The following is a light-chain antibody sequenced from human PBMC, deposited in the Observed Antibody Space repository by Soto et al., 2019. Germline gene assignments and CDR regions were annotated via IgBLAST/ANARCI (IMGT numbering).Light chain of an antibody. Sequence: QAVLTQPASVSGSPGQSITISCTGTSSDVGGYNYVSWYQQHPGKAPKLMIYEVSNRPSGVSNRFSGSKSGNTASLTIFGLQAEDEADYYCTSYTTTTFCVFGTGTKVTVL. V-gene: IGLV2-14*01. CDR1: SSDVGGYNY. CDR2: EVS. J-gene: IGLJ1*01. CDR3: TSYTTTTFCV.